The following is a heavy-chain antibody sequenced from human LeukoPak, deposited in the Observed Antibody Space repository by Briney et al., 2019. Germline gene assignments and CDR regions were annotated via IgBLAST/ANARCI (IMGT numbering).Heavy chain of an antibody. CDR1: GFTISSYS. J-gene: IGHJ4*02. V-gene: IGHV3-21*01. Sequence: PGGSLRLSCAASGFTISSYSMNWVRQAPGKGLEWVSSISSSSSYIYYADSVKGLFTISRDNAKNSLYLQMNSLRAEDTAVYYCARDTAMDAFDYWGQGTLVTVSS. D-gene: IGHD5-18*01. CDR2: ISSSSSYI. CDR3: ARDTAMDAFDY.